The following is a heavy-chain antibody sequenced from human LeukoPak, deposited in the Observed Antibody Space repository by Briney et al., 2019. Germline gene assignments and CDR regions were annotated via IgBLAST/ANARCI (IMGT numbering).Heavy chain of an antibody. V-gene: IGHV1-8*01. CDR2: MNPNSGNT. Sequence: GASVKVSCKASGYTFTSYDINWVRQATGQGLEWMGWMNPNSGNTGYAQKFQGRVSMTRTTSTSTAYMELSSLRSDDTAVYYCARADGSTSDNPNPDYYGMDVWGQGTTVTVSS. D-gene: IGHD5/OR15-5a*01. CDR3: ARADGSTSDNPNPDYYGMDV. J-gene: IGHJ6*02. CDR1: GYTFTSYD.